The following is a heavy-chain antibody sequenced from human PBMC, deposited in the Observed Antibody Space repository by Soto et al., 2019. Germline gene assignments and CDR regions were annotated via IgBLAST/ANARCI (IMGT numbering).Heavy chain of an antibody. V-gene: IGHV1-18*01. CDR1: GYTFISYG. J-gene: IGHJ4*02. CDR2: ITVNSGNT. Sequence: QGQLVQSGVEVKKPGASVKVSCKASGYTFISYGIGWVRQAPGQGLEWMGWITVNSGNTNYPQKFQGRVTMTTDTATSTAYMELRSLTSDDTAVYYCGRGLGGGWYYFDYWGPGTLVTVS. D-gene: IGHD6-19*01. CDR3: GRGLGGGWYYFDY.